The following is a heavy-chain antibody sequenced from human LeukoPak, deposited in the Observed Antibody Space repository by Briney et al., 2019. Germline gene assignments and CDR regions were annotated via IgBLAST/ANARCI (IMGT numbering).Heavy chain of an antibody. CDR3: ARVYSSSRVEYGMDV. CDR1: GYTFTSYY. D-gene: IGHD6-6*01. CDR2: INPSGGST. Sequence: GASVKVSCKASGYTFTSYYMHWVRQAPGQGLEWMRIINPSGGSTSYAQKFQGRVTMTRDTSTSTVYMELSSLRSEDTAVYYCARVYSSSRVEYGMDVWGQGTTVTVSS. V-gene: IGHV1-46*01. J-gene: IGHJ6*02.